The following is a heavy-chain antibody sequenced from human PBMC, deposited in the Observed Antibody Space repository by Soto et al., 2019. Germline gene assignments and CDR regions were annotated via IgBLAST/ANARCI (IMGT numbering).Heavy chain of an antibody. CDR1: GGTFSSYA. CDR3: ARVXEXSSSSDY. D-gene: IGHD6-6*01. J-gene: IGHJ4*02. Sequence: QVPLVQSGAEVKKPGSSVKVSCKASGGTFSSYAISWXRQAPGXGLEWMGGIIPIFGTANYAQKFQGRVTITADESTSTAYMELSSLRSEDTAVYYCARVXEXSSSSDYWGQGTLVTVSS. V-gene: IGHV1-69*01. CDR2: IIPIFGTA.